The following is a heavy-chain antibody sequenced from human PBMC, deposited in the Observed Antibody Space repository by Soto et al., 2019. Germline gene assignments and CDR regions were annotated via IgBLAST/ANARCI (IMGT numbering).Heavy chain of an antibody. CDR3: ARGYRSPTY. CDR2: ISVSGSTV. D-gene: IGHD1-20*01. Sequence: PGGSLRLSCAASGFTFSDHYMSWIRQAPGKGLEWVSYISVSGSTVYYADSVKGRFTISRDNAKNSLYLQMNSLRADDTALYYCARGYRSPTYWGQGTLVTVS. J-gene: IGHJ4*02. CDR1: GFTFSDHY. V-gene: IGHV3-11*01.